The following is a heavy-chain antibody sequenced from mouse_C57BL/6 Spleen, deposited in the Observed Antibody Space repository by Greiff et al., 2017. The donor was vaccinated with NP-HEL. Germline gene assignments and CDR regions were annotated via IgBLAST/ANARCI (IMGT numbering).Heavy chain of an antibody. V-gene: IGHV3-1*01. D-gene: IGHD2-14*01. CDR2: ISYSGST. Sequence: EVKLQESGPGMVKPSQSLSLTCTVTGYSITSGYDWHWIRHFPGNKLEWMGYISYSGSTNYNPSLKSRISITHDTSKNHFFLKLNSVTTEDTATYYCARGYYYYAMDYWGQGTSVTVSS. CDR3: ARGYYYYAMDY. CDR1: GYSITSGYD. J-gene: IGHJ4*01.